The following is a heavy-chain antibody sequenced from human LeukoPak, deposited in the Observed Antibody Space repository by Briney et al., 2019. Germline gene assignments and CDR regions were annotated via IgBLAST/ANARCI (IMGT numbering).Heavy chain of an antibody. CDR3: ARGLSVVVIAMDAFDT. V-gene: IGHV4-59*01. CDR1: GGSISSYY. D-gene: IGHD2-21*01. J-gene: IGHJ3*02. Sequence: PSETLSLTCTVSGGSISSYYWSWIRQPPGKGLEWIGYIYYGGSTNYNPSLKSRVTTSVDTSKNQFSLKLSSVTAADTAVYYCARGLSVVVIAMDAFDTWGQGTMVTVSS. CDR2: IYYGGST.